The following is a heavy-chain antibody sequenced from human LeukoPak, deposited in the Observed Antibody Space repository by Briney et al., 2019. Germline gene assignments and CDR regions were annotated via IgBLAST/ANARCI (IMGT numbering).Heavy chain of an antibody. V-gene: IGHV3-20*04. CDR3: ATGYSSGWYFYFQH. CDR1: GYTFGDYG. D-gene: IGHD6-19*01. J-gene: IGHJ1*01. CDR2: TNRRGDIT. Sequence: PGGSLRLSCAASGYTFGDYGMSWVRQVPGKGLEWVSGTNRRGDITGYADFVKGRFTISRDNAKNSLSLRMNSLSAEDTAVYYCATGYSSGWYFYFQHWGQGSLVSVSS.